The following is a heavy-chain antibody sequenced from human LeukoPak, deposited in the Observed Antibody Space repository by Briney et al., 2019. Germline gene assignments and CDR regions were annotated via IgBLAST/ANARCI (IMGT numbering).Heavy chain of an antibody. CDR1: GFTVSSNY. J-gene: IGHJ6*02. CDR2: IYSGGST. D-gene: IGHD2-2*01. V-gene: IGHV3-53*01. CDR3: AREPIPEYLLYYYGMDV. Sequence: PGGSLRLSCAASGFTVSSNYMSWVRQAPGKGLEWVSVIYSGGSTYYADSVKGRFTISRDNSKNTLYLQMNSLRAEDTAVYYCAREPIPEYLLYYYGMDVWGQGTTVTVSS.